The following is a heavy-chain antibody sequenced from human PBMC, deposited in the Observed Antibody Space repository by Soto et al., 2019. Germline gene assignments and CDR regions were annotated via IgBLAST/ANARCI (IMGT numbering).Heavy chain of an antibody. CDR1: GFTFSYYW. V-gene: IGHV3-74*01. D-gene: IGHD1-26*01. J-gene: IGHJ3*01. CDR2: IHSDGSST. CDR3: ARGDRGAFDL. Sequence: PGGSLRLSCAASGFTFSYYWMHWVRQAPGKGLVWVSRIHSDGSSTTYADFVKGRFIISRDNARNTADLQMNSVRVEDTAVYYCARGDRGAFDLWGQGTVVTVSS.